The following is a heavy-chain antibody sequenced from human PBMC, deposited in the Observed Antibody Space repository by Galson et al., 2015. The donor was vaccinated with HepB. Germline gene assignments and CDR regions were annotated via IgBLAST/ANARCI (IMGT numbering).Heavy chain of an antibody. Sequence: SLRLSCAAAGFTFSSYAMHGVRQAPGKGLEWVAVISYDGSNKYYADSVKGRFTISRDNSKNPLYLQMNSLRAEDTAVYYCAREKVRSQQPKKTTFDYWGQGTLVTVSS. CDR2: ISYDGSNK. D-gene: IGHD6-13*01. J-gene: IGHJ4*02. V-gene: IGHV3-30*04. CDR1: GFTFSSYA. CDR3: AREKVRSQQPKKTTFDY.